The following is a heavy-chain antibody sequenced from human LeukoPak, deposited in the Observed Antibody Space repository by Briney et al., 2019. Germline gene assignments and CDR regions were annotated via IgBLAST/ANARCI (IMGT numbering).Heavy chain of an antibody. J-gene: IGHJ4*02. Sequence: GGSLRLSCVVSGFDLSDYYMSWIRQAPGKGLEWISYISSSGGNIYFADSVKGRFTMSRDNARGSLYLQMNSLRADDTVIYYCARRRDYFDYWGQGTLVTVSS. CDR3: ARRRDYFDY. V-gene: IGHV3-11*01. CDR1: GFDLSDYY. CDR2: ISSSGGNI.